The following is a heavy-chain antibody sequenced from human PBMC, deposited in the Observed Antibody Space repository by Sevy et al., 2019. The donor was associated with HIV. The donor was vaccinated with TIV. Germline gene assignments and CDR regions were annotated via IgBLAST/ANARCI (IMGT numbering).Heavy chain of an antibody. CDR2: TYYRSKWYN. D-gene: IGHD1-26*01. CDR1: GDSLSSNSAA. V-gene: IGHV6-1*01. Sequence: KQSQTLSLTCAISGDSLSSNSAAWNWIRQYPSRGLEWLGRTYYRSKWYNDYAVSLKTRVSINPDTSKNEFYLQVNSVTPEVTAVYFCATERPEWEVGGHWFDPWGQGTLVTVSS. J-gene: IGHJ5*02. CDR3: ATERPEWEVGGHWFDP.